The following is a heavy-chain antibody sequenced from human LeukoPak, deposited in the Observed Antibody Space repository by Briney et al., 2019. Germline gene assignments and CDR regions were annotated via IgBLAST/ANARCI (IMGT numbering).Heavy chain of an antibody. J-gene: IGHJ5*02. V-gene: IGHV3-64D*06. CDR1: GFTFSSYA. D-gene: IGHD3-3*01. CDR3: VKSRFFNWFDP. CDR2: ISSNGGNT. Sequence: GGSLRLSCSASGFTFSSYAMHWVRQAPGKGLEYVSAISSNGGNTYYADSVKGRFTISRDSSKNTLYLQMSSLRAEDTAVYYCVKSRFFNWFDPWGQGTLVTVSS.